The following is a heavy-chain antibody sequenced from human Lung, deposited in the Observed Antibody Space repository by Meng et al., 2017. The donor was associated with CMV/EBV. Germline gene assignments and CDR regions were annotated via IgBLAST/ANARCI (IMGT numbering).Heavy chain of an antibody. D-gene: IGHD1-7*01. CDR2: IKSDGSSS. Sequence: GEXXKISCVASGFTFSSYWMHWVRQAPGKGLVWVSRIKSDGSSSAYTDSVRGRFTIYRDNAKNTLYLQMNSLRADDTAVYYCARENYRQYYYYGMDVWGQGTXVTVSS. CDR1: GFTFSSYW. CDR3: ARENYRQYYYYGMDV. J-gene: IGHJ6*02. V-gene: IGHV3-74*01.